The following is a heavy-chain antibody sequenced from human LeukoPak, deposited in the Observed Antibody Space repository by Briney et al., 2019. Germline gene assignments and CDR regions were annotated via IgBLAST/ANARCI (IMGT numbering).Heavy chain of an antibody. CDR1: GGSISSYY. CDR3: ARVLSYYYDSSGSSLYYFDY. CDR2: IYYSGST. D-gene: IGHD3-22*01. J-gene: IGHJ4*02. V-gene: IGHV4-59*01. Sequence: SETLSLTCTVSGGSISSYYWSWIRQHPGKGLEWIGYIYYSGSTNYNPSLKSRVTISVDTSKNQFSLKLSSVTAADTAVYYCARVLSYYYDSSGSSLYYFDYWGQGTLVTVSS.